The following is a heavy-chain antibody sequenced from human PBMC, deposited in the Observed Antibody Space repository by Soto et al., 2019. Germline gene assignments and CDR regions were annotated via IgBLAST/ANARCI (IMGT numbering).Heavy chain of an antibody. Sequence: GSLRLSCAASGLTFSTYTMNWVRQAPGKGLEWVSSISSSSNYIYYADSVKGRFTISRDNAKNSLYLQMNSLRAEDTAVYYCARGYIAMDYWGQGTLVTVSS. V-gene: IGHV3-21*01. CDR2: ISSSSNYI. J-gene: IGHJ4*02. D-gene: IGHD2-21*01. CDR1: GLTFSTYT. CDR3: ARGYIAMDY.